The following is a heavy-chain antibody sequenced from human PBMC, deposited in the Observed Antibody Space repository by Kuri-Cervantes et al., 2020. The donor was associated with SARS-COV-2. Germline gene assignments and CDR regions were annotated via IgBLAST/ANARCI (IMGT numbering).Heavy chain of an antibody. CDR2: IKQDRSET. Sequence: AGSLSLSCAASGFTFSSYWMSWVRQAPGKGLEWVANIKQDRSETYYVGSVKGRFTISRDNAKNPLYLQMNSLRAEDTAVYYCARGPLGSYDFWSGYYHNFDYWGQGTLVTVSS. CDR3: ARGPLGSYDFWSGYYHNFDY. D-gene: IGHD3-3*01. CDR1: GFTFSSYW. V-gene: IGHV3-7*03. J-gene: IGHJ4*02.